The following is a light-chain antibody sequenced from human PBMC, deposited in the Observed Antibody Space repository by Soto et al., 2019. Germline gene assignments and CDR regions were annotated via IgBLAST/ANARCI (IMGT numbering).Light chain of an antibody. CDR2: WAS. CDR1: QSVLYSSNNKNY. CDR3: QQYYSLPLT. Sequence: DIVMTHSPDSLAVSLGERATINCKSSQSVLYSSNNKNYLAWYQQKPGQPPKLLIYWASTRESGVPDRFSGSGSGTDLTLTISSLQAEDVAVYYCQQYYSLPLTFGGGTKVEIK. V-gene: IGKV4-1*01. J-gene: IGKJ4*01.